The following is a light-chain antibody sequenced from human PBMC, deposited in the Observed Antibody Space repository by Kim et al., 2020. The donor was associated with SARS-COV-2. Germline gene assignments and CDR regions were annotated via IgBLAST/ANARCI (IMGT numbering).Light chain of an antibody. CDR3: QAWDSSTLV. Sequence: SYELTQPPSVSVSQGQTASITCSGDKLGDTYASWYQQKPGQSPVLVIYQDTKRPSGIPERFSGSNSGTTATLTISGTQAMDGADYYCQAWDSSTLVFGGG. V-gene: IGLV3-1*01. CDR2: QDT. J-gene: IGLJ2*01. CDR1: KLGDTY.